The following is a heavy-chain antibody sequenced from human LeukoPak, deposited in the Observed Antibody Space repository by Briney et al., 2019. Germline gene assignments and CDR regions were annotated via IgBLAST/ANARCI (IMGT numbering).Heavy chain of an antibody. CDR2: ISSSSSYI. CDR3: ARESSADAFDI. Sequence: GGSLRLSCAASGFTFSSYSMNWVRQAPGKGLEWVSSISSSSSYIYYADSVKGRFTISRDNAKNSLYLQMNSLRAEDTAVYYCARESSADAFDIWGQGTMVTVSS. V-gene: IGHV3-21*01. J-gene: IGHJ3*02. CDR1: GFTFSSYS. D-gene: IGHD3-22*01.